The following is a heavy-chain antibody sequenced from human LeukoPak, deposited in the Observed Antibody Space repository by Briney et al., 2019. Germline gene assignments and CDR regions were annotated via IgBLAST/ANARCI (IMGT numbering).Heavy chain of an antibody. Sequence: GGSLRLSCAASGFTFSSYAMTWVRQAPGKGLEWVSVISGSGGTTYYADSVKGRFTISRDNSKNTLYLQMDSLRVEDTAVYYCVKGKDLYGALDIWGQGTMVTVSS. CDR2: ISGSGGTT. CDR3: VKGKDLYGALDI. V-gene: IGHV3-23*01. J-gene: IGHJ3*02. CDR1: GFTFSSYA. D-gene: IGHD3-16*01.